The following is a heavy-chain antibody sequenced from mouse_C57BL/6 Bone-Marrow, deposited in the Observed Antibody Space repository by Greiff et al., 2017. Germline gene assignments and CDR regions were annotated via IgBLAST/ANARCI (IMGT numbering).Heavy chain of an antibody. Sequence: VQVVESGAELARPGASVKLSCKASGYTFTSYGISWVKQRTGQGLEWIGEIYPRSGNTYYNEKFKGKATLTADKSSSTAYMELRSLTSEDSAIYFCATLLYYLDYWGQGTTLTVSS. V-gene: IGHV1-81*01. J-gene: IGHJ2*01. CDR2: IYPRSGNT. D-gene: IGHD1-2*01. CDR3: ATLLYYLDY. CDR1: GYTFTSYG.